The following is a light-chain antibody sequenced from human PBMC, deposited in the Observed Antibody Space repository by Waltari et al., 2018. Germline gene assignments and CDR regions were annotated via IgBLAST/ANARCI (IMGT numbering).Light chain of an antibody. CDR2: AAS. CDR1: QSISSW. Sequence: DIQMTQSPSTLSASVGDRVTITCRASQSISSWLAWYQQKLGKAPKLLIYAASSLQSGVPSRFSGSGSGTDFTLTISSLQPEDFATYYCQQSYCTPRTFGQGTKVEIK. CDR3: QQSYCTPRT. J-gene: IGKJ1*01. V-gene: IGKV1-39*01.